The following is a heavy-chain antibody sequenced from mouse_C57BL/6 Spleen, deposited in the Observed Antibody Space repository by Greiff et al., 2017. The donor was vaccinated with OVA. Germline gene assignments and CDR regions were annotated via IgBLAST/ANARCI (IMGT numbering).Heavy chain of an antibody. D-gene: IGHD1-1*01. CDR2: IHPNSGST. V-gene: IGHV1-64*01. CDR3: GRAKCSRFPFAS. CDR1: GSPFTSYW. Sequence: QVQLHQPGAELVKPGAPVKLSCKPSGSPFTSYWMHWVKQSPGQGLEWIGMIHPNSGSTNYNEKFKSKATLTVDKSSSTAYMQLSSLTYENSAVYYCGRAKCSRFPFASWGRGTTLTDSS. J-gene: IGHJ2*01.